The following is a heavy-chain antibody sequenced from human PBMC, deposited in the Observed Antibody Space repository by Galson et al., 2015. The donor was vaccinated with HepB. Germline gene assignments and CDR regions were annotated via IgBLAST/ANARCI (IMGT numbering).Heavy chain of an antibody. J-gene: IGHJ5*02. Sequence: SLRLSCAASGFTFSTYAMSWVRQAPGKGLEWVSTISGNVANTYYADSVRGRFTISRDNSKNTLYLQMNSLSAKDTAIYYCAKEATMCRGGGPWGQGPLVTVSS. CDR3: AKEATMCRGGGP. V-gene: IGHV3-23*01. D-gene: IGHD5-24*01. CDR2: ISGNVANT. CDR1: GFTFSTYA.